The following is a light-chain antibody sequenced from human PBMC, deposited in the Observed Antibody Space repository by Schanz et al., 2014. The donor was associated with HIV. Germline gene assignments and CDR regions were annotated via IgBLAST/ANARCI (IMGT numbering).Light chain of an antibody. J-gene: IGKJ5*01. CDR3: QQYGSSIT. Sequence: EIVLTQSPGSLSLSPGGRATLSCGASQRLSSSYLAWYQQKRDQPPRLVIYATSTRAAGIPDRFSGTGSGTDFTLTISSLEPEDLAVYYCQQYGSSITFGQGTRVEIK. V-gene: IGKV3-20*01. CDR1: QRLSSSY. CDR2: ATS.